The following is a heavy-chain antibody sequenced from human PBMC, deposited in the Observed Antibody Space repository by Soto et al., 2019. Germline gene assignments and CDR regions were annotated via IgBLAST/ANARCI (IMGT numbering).Heavy chain of an antibody. CDR2: IYPGDSDA. J-gene: IGHJ3*02. Sequence: LGESLKISFKGSGSTFINYWISWVRQMPGKGLEWMGIIYPGDSDARYSPSFAGQVTISVDKSITTAYLHWSSLEASDSAVYYCARQGDMAATPADAFDIWGQGTLVTVSS. CDR1: GSTFINYW. V-gene: IGHV5-51*01. D-gene: IGHD6-19*01. CDR3: ARQGDMAATPADAFDI.